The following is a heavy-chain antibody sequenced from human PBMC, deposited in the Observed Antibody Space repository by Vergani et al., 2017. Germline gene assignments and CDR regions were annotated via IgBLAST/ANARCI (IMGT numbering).Heavy chain of an antibody. D-gene: IGHD3-10*01. CDR2: SHHSGDT. Sequence: QVQLQESGPGLVTPSETLTLTCDVSDSSILTNPYWGWFRQSPGKGLEWIGCSHHSGDTHYNSSLKRRVSMWLVSSSKFSLSRTSVNASDTAIYYCARHRGSGGFFPSSYFYGMDGWGQGATVAVSS. CDR1: DSSILTNPY. CDR3: ARHRGSGGFFPSSYFYGMDG. V-gene: IGHV4-38-2*01. J-gene: IGHJ6*01.